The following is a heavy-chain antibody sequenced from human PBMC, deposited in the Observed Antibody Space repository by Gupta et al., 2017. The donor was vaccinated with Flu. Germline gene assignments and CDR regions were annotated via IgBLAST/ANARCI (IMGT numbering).Heavy chain of an antibody. D-gene: IGHD6-13*01. CDR1: GGTFITNLYY. Sequence: QVQLRESGPGLVQPSQTLSLTCSVSGGTFITNLYYWGWLRQHPEGGLEWLGYISDSGDTYYSPSLKSRIDVSIDRPKNQFTLKLNSVTATDTAVYYCARAYRSSWHGGAFDFWGQGTRVVISS. V-gene: IGHV4-31*03. CDR3: ARAYRSSWHGGAFDF. CDR2: ISDSGDT. J-gene: IGHJ3*01.